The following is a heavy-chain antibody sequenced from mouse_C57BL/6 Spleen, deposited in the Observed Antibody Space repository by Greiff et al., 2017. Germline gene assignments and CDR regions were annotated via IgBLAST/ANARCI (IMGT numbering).Heavy chain of an antibody. J-gene: IGHJ3*01. Sequence: VQLQQSGPVLVKPGASVKMSCKASGYTFTDYYMNWVKQSHGKSLEWIGVINPYNGGTSYKQKFKGKATLTVDKSSSTAYMELNSLTSEDSAVYYGARSGDYDRFAYWGQGTLGTVSA. CDR2: INPYNGGT. CDR3: ARSGDYDRFAY. V-gene: IGHV1-19*01. D-gene: IGHD2-4*01. CDR1: GYTFTDYY.